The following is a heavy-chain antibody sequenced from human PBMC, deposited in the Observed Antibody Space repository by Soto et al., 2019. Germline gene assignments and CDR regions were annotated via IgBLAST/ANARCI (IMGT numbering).Heavy chain of an antibody. D-gene: IGHD6-19*01. Sequence: SLRLSCAASGFTFSSYAMSRVRQAPGKGLEWVSAISGSGGSTYYADSVKGRFTISRDNSKNTLYLQMNSLRAEDTAVYYCAKDSGYSSGWYPYYYYYYGMDVWGQGTTVTVSS. V-gene: IGHV3-23*01. J-gene: IGHJ6*02. CDR1: GFTFSSYA. CDR2: ISGSGGST. CDR3: AKDSGYSSGWYPYYYYYYGMDV.